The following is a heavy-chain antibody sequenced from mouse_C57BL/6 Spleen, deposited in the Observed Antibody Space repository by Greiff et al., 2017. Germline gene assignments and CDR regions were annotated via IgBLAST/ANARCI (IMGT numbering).Heavy chain of an antibody. CDR3: ARGAYYSNYCFDY. J-gene: IGHJ2*01. V-gene: IGHV3-6*01. Sequence: EVKLVESGPGLVKPSQSLSLTCSVTGYSITSGYYWNWIRQFPGNKLEWMGYISYDGSNNYNPSLKNRISITRDTSKNQFFLKLNSVTTEDTATYYCARGAYYSNYCFDYWGQGTTLTVSS. CDR2: ISYDGSN. D-gene: IGHD2-5*01. CDR1: GYSITSGYY.